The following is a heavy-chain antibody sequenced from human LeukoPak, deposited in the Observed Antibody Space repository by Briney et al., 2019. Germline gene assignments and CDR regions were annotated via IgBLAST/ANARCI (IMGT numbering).Heavy chain of an antibody. J-gene: IGHJ4*02. V-gene: IGHV4-39*01. CDR3: ARAAYCGGDCYLFDY. CDR1: SDSIYSSSYY. Sequence: SETLSLTCTVSSDSIYSSSYYWGWIRQPPGKGLEWIGSIYYSGSTYYNSSLKSRVTISVDTSKNQLSLKLSSLTAADTAVYYCARAAYCGGDCYLFDYWGQGTLVTVFS. CDR2: IYYSGST. D-gene: IGHD2-21*02.